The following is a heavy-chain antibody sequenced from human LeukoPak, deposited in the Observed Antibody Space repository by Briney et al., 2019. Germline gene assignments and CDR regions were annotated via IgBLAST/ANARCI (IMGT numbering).Heavy chain of an antibody. D-gene: IGHD2-15*01. CDR1: GYPFIDYY. J-gene: IGHJ3*01. V-gene: IGHV1-2*02. Sequence: GASVKVSCKASGYPFIDYYLHWVRQAPGQGLEWMGCINPNTGDTNSAQNFQGRVIMTRDTSITTAHMELSRLKSDDTALYYCASKGAGHCYDASCMGSFDLWGQGTTVAVSS. CDR2: INPNTGDT. CDR3: ASKGAGHCYDASCMGSFDL.